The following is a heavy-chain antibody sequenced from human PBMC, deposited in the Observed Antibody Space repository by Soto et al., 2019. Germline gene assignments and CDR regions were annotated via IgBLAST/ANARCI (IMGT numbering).Heavy chain of an antibody. CDR3: GRIYYGSGSYFVDN. Sequence: PGGSLRLSCATSGFTFSNYGIHWVRQAPGKGLEWVSFISSSGTFIHYADSVKGRFTISRDNARNSLYLQMNSLRAEDTAVFYCGRIYYGSGSYFVDNWGQGTLV. D-gene: IGHD3-10*01. V-gene: IGHV3-21*01. J-gene: IGHJ4*02. CDR2: ISSSGTFI. CDR1: GFTFSNYG.